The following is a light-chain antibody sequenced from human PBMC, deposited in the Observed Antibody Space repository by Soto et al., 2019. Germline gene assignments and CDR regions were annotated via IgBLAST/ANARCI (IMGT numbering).Light chain of an antibody. J-gene: IGKJ3*01. V-gene: IGKV2-28*01. CDR3: MQALQTPRLFT. CDR1: QSLLHSNGYNY. Sequence: DIVMTQSPLSLPVTPGEPASISCRSSQSLLHSNGYNYLDWYLQKPGQSPQLLIYLGSNRASGVPDRFSGSGSGTDFTLKISRVEAEDVGVYYCMQALQTPRLFTVGPGTKVDIK. CDR2: LGS.